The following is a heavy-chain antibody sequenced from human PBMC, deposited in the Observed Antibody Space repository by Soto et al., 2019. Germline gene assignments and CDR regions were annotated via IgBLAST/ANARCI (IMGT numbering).Heavy chain of an antibody. J-gene: IGHJ4*02. CDR1: GFTFSTYE. CDR2: ISSGGSTI. Sequence: AGGSLRLSCVGSGFTFSTYEMQWVRQAPGKGLEWVSYISSGGSTIFYGESVKGRFTVSRDNDRSSLYLQMNSLRVEDSGVYYCARIGTVLTPDDSWGQGTLVTVS. D-gene: IGHD2-21*02. V-gene: IGHV3-48*03. CDR3: ARIGTVLTPDDS.